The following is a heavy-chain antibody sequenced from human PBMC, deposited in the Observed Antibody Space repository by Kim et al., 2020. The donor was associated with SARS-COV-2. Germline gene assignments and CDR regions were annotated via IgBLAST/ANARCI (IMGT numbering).Heavy chain of an antibody. D-gene: IGHD3-10*01. CDR1: GFTFSSYS. V-gene: IGHV3-21*01. CDR3: ATHRPIRVVDY. Sequence: GGSLRLSCAASGFTFSSYSMNWVRQAPGKGLEWVSSISSSSSYIYYADSVKGRFTISRDNAKNSLYLQMNSLRAEDTGVYYCATHRPIRVVDYWGQGTLVTVSS. CDR2: ISSSSSYI. J-gene: IGHJ4*02.